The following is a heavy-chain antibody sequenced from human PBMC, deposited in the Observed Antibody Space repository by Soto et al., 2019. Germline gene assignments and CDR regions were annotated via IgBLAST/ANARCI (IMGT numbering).Heavy chain of an antibody. J-gene: IGHJ6*02. CDR1: GYTFTGYY. Sequence: ASVKVSCKASGYTFTGYYMHWVRQAPGQGLEWLGWINPNSGGTNYAQKFQVWVTMTRDTSITTAYMGLSRLRSDDTAVYYCARDNTMVRGYYYGMDVWRQGTTVTVSS. D-gene: IGHD3-10*01. CDR2: INPNSGGT. CDR3: ARDNTMVRGYYYGMDV. V-gene: IGHV1-2*04.